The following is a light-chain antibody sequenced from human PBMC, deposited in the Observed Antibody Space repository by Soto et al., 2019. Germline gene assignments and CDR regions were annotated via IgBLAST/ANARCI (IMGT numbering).Light chain of an antibody. J-gene: IGLJ1*01. CDR3: SSYTSSSLYV. CDR2: DVS. CDR1: SSDVGGYNY. Sequence: LTQPASVSGSPGQSITISCTGTSSDVGGYNYVSWYQQHPGKAPKLMIYDVSNRPSGVSNRFSGSKSGNTASLTISGLQAEDEADYYCSSYTSSSLYVFGTGTKVTVL. V-gene: IGLV2-14*01.